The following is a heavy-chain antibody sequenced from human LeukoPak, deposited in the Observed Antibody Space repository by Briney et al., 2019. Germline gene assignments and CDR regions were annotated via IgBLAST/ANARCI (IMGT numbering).Heavy chain of an antibody. CDR3: ARGSIAARPREYYYYYMDV. J-gene: IGHJ6*03. Sequence: SVKVSCKASGGTFSSYAISWVRQAPGQGLEWMGGIIPIFGTANYVQKFQGRVTITTDESTSTAYMELSSLRSEDTAVYYCARGSIAARPREYYYYYMDVWGKGTTVTVSS. D-gene: IGHD6-6*01. CDR1: GGTFSSYA. CDR2: IIPIFGTA. V-gene: IGHV1-69*05.